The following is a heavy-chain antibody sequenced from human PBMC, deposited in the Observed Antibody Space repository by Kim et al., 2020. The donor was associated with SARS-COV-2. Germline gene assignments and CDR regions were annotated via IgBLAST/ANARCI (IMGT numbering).Heavy chain of an antibody. CDR3: VSGPHWLVQNWRKL. CDR1: GFSFSDFW. V-gene: IGHV3-7*05. Sequence: GGSLRLSCGASGFSFSDFWMTWVRQAPGKGLEWVANINPGGTEKNYVDSLEGRCTISRDNSKNSLFLQLNSLRAEDTAFYYCVSGPHWLVQNWRKLWGQGILATAS. D-gene: IGHD6-19*01. CDR2: INPGGTEK. J-gene: IGHJ1*01.